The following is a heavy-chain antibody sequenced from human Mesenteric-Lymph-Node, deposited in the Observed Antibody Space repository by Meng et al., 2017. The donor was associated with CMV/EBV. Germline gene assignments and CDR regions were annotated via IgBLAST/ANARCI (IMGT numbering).Heavy chain of an antibody. CDR3: ARAIVVTSDY. CDR1: GFTLRDNY. D-gene: IGHD4-23*01. V-gene: IGHV3-11*04. J-gene: IGHJ4*02. Sequence: GESLKISCAASGFTLRDNYMSWIRQAPGKGLEWVSYISRSGTTIYYADSVKGRFTISRDNAKNSLYLQMNSLRAEDTAVYYCARAIVVTSDYWGQGTLVTVSS. CDR2: ISRSGTTI.